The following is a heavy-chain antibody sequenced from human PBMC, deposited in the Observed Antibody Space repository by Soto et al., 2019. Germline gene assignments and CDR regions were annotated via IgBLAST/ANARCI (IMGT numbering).Heavy chain of an antibody. CDR2: IIPIFGTA. D-gene: IGHD1-26*01. J-gene: IGHJ3*02. CDR1: GGTFSSYA. V-gene: IGHV1-69*06. Sequence: GASVKVSCKASGGTFSSYAISWVRQAPGQGLEWMGGIIPIFGTANYAQKFQGRVTITADKSTSTAYMELSSLRSEDTAVYYCAGIWWGGSYSDLYDDAFDIWGQGTMVTVSS. CDR3: AGIWWGGSYSDLYDDAFDI.